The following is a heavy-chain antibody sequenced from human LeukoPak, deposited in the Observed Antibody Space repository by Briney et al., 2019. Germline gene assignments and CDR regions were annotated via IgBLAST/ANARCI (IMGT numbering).Heavy chain of an antibody. J-gene: IGHJ5*02. CDR3: ARDSRYYDSSGYYYRDWFDP. CDR1: GGSISSYY. Sequence: SETLSLTCTVSGGSISSYYWSWIRQPAGKGLEWIGRIYTSGSTNYNPSLKSRVTMSVDTSKIQFSLKLSSVTAADTAVYYCARDSRYYDSSGYYYRDWFDPWGQGTLVTVSS. D-gene: IGHD3-22*01. CDR2: IYTSGST. V-gene: IGHV4-4*07.